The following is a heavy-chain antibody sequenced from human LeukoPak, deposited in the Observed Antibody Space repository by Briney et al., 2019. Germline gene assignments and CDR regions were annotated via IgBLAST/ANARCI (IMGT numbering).Heavy chain of an antibody. V-gene: IGHV3-30*04. CDR1: GFTFSSYA. CDR2: ISYDGSNK. CDR3: ATDGGYENTYYFDY. Sequence: GGSLRLSCAASGFTFSSYAMHWVRQAPGKGLEWVAVISYDGSNKYYADSVKGRFTISRDNSKNTLYLQMNSLRAEDTAVYYCATDGGYENTYYFDYWGQGTLVTVSS. D-gene: IGHD5-12*01. J-gene: IGHJ4*02.